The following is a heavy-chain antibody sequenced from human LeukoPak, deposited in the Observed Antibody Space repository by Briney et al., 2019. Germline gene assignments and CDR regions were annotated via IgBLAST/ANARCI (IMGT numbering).Heavy chain of an antibody. Sequence: PSETLSLTCTVSGGSISSGDYYWSWIRQPPGKGLEWIGYIYYSGSTYYNPSLKSRVTISVDTSKNQFSLKLSSVTAADTAVYYCARELGYCSSASCYPAYWGQGTLVTVSS. V-gene: IGHV4-30-4*08. CDR2: IYYSGST. CDR1: GGSISSGDYY. J-gene: IGHJ4*02. CDR3: ARELGYCSSASCYPAY. D-gene: IGHD2-2*01.